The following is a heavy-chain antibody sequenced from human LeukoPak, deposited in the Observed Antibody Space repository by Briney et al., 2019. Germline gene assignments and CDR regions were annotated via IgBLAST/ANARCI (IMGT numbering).Heavy chain of an antibody. D-gene: IGHD4-17*01. CDR1: SDSISSGDYY. CDR3: AREHKSYGDYPYYFDS. J-gene: IGHJ4*02. V-gene: IGHV4-30-4*01. Sequence: SQTLSLTCTVSSDSISSGDYYWSWIRQPAGKGLEFIGYINKKGGTFYNPPLKSRVSISIDTSKNQFSMKLTSVTAADTAVYFCAREHKSYGDYPYYFDSWGQGTLVTVSS. CDR2: INKKGGT.